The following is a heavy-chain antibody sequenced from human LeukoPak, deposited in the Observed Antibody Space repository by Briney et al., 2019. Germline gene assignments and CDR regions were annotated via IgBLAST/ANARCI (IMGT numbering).Heavy chain of an antibody. J-gene: IGHJ4*02. V-gene: IGHV1-2*06. D-gene: IGHD3-22*01. CDR1: GYTFTGYY. CDR3: ARDPRPSYDSSDYYYPGDY. CDR2: INPNSGGT. Sequence: ASVKVSCKASGYTFTGYYMHWVRQAPGQGLEWMGRINPNSGGTNYAQKFQGRVTMTRDTSISTAYMELSRLTSDDTAVYYCARDPRPSYDSSDYYYPGDYWGQGTLVTVSS.